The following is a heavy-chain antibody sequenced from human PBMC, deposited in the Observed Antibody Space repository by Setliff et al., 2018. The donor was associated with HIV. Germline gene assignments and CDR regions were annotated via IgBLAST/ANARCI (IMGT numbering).Heavy chain of an antibody. Sequence: RASVKVSCKASGDSFTNYAVNWVRQAPGQGLEWIGGIVPIFQAPKYAQKFRGRVTISADGSASTVYMEMSSLRFEDTAVYYCARGGYSGEFLDAFDIWGQGTLVTVSS. V-gene: IGHV1-69*13. CDR3: ARGGYSGEFLDAFDI. D-gene: IGHD5-12*01. J-gene: IGHJ3*02. CDR2: IVPIFQAP. CDR1: GDSFTNYA.